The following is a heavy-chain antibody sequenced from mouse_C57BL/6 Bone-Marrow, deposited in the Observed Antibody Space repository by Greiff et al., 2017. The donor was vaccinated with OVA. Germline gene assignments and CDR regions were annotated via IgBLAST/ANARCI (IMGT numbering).Heavy chain of an antibody. CDR2: INPGSGGT. D-gene: IGHD1-2*01. Sequence: QVQLQQSGAELVRPGTSVKVSCKASGYAFTNYLIEWVKQRPGQGLEWIGVINPGSGGTNYNEKFKGKATLTADKSSSTAYMQLSSLTSEDSAVYFCARGALEGFDYWGQGTTLTVSS. CDR3: ARGALEGFDY. V-gene: IGHV1-54*01. J-gene: IGHJ2*01. CDR1: GYAFTNYL.